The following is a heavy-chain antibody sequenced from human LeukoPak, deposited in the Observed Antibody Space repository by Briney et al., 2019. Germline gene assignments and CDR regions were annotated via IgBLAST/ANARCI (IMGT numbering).Heavy chain of an antibody. J-gene: IGHJ6*03. Sequence: SETLSLTCTVSGGSISSSSYYWGWIRQPPGKGLEWIGSIYYSGSTYYNPSLKSRVTISVDTSKNQFSLKLSSVTAADTAVYYCARGRGSGSQNYYYYYYMDVWGKGTTVTVSS. D-gene: IGHD3-10*01. CDR2: IYYSGST. CDR3: ARGRGSGSQNYYYYYYMDV. CDR1: GGSISSSSYY. V-gene: IGHV4-39*07.